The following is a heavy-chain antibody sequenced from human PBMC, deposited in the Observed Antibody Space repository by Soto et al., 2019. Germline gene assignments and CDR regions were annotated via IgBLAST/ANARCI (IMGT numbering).Heavy chain of an antibody. CDR2: MTGDGRTA. CDR3: ATAEVDY. Sequence: GWSLRLACASSVFTFGDYWMHWVRQPPGKGPEWASRMTGDGRTAQYADSVKGRFTASRDNAKSTLYLQMNSLRAEDTAVYYCATAEVDYWGPGTLVTVS. V-gene: IGHV3-74*03. CDR1: VFTFGDYW. J-gene: IGHJ4*02.